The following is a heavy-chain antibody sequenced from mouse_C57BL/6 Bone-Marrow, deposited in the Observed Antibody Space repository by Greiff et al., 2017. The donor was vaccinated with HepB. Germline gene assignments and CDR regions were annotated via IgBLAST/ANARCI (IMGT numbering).Heavy chain of an antibody. CDR2: IDPSDSYT. Sequence: VQLQQPGAELVKPGASVKLSCKASGYTFTSYWMQWVKQRPGQGLEWIGEIDPSDSYTNYNQKFKGKATLTVDTSSSTAYMQLSSLTSEDSAVYYCARDGYYVGFAYWGQGTRVTVSA. D-gene: IGHD2-3*01. CDR3: ARDGYYVGFAY. J-gene: IGHJ3*01. CDR1: GYTFTSYW. V-gene: IGHV1-50*01.